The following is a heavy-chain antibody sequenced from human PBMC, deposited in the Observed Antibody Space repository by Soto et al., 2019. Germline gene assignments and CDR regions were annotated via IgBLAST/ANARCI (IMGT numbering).Heavy chain of an antibody. Sequence: EVQLLESGGGLVQPGGSLRLSCAASGFTFSSYAMSWVRQAPGKGLEWVSAISGSGGSTYYADSVKGRFTISRDNSQNTLYLQMNSLRAEDTAVYYCAKVELLWFGELSGYYYMDVWGKGTTVTVSS. D-gene: IGHD3-10*01. CDR1: GFTFSSYA. CDR2: ISGSGGST. CDR3: AKVELLWFGELSGYYYMDV. V-gene: IGHV3-23*01. J-gene: IGHJ6*03.